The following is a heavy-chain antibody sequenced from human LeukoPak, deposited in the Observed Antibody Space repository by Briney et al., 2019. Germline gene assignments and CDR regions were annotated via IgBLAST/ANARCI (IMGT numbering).Heavy chain of an antibody. V-gene: IGHV3-30*05. Sequence: PGQSLRLSCVASGFTFSSYGVHWVRQAPGKGLEWVAGITYDGSGTYYADSVKGRFTISKDNSDNTLYLQMNSLRTEDTALYFCARGSRSYWGQGTLVAVSS. CDR3: ARGSRSY. CDR1: GFTFSSYG. D-gene: IGHD3-16*01. J-gene: IGHJ4*02. CDR2: ITYDGSGT.